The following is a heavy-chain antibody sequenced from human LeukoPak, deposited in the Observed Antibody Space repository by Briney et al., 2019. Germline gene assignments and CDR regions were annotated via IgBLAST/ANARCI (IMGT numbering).Heavy chain of an antibody. CDR3: ARVSRRDSSGYYRGLDY. Sequence: GGSLRLSCAASGFTFSSYSMNWVRQAPGKGLEWASYISSSSSTIYYADSAKGRFTISRDNAKNSLYLQMNSLRDEDTAVYYCARVSRRDSSGYYRGLDYWGQGTLVTVSS. V-gene: IGHV3-48*02. D-gene: IGHD3-22*01. CDR2: ISSSSSTI. CDR1: GFTFSSYS. J-gene: IGHJ4*02.